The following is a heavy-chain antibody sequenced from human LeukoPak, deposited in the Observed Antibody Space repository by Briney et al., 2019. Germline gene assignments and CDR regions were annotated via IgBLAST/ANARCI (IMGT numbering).Heavy chain of an antibody. CDR3: SKCGVSSGDY. J-gene: IGHJ4*02. D-gene: IGHD6-25*01. CDR1: GFTFSSYA. V-gene: IGHV3-23*01. Sequence: GGSLRLSCAASGFTFSSYAMSWVRPAPGKGLEWVSAISGSGSSIYYADSVKGRFTISRDNSKNTLYLQMNSLRDEDTAVYYCSKCGVSSGDYWGQGTLVTVSS. CDR2: ISGSGSSI.